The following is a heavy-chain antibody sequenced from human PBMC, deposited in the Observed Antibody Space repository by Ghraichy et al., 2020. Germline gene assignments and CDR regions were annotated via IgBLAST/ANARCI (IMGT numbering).Heavy chain of an antibody. CDR1: GFTFSSYA. Sequence: GGSLRLSCAASGFTFSSYAMSWVRQAPGKGLEWVSAISGSGGSTYYADSVKGRFTISRDNSKNTLYLQMNSLRAEDTAVYYCAKESGAISYYYYGMDVWGQGTTVTVSS. V-gene: IGHV3-23*01. CDR3: AKESGAISYYYYGMDV. J-gene: IGHJ6*02. CDR2: ISGSGGST. D-gene: IGHD7-27*01.